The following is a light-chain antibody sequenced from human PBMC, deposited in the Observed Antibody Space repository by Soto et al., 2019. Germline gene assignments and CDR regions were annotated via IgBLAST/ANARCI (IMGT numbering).Light chain of an antibody. J-gene: IGKJ1*01. CDR1: ENVRTF. Sequence: EVVLTQSPATLSFSPGERATLSCRASENVRTFVDWYQQKPGQAPRLLIYGASKRATRIPARFSGSGSGTDFTLTISNLEPEDFAVYYCQQHSHWPPWTFGQGTKVDIK. V-gene: IGKV3-11*01. CDR3: QQHSHWPPWT. CDR2: GAS.